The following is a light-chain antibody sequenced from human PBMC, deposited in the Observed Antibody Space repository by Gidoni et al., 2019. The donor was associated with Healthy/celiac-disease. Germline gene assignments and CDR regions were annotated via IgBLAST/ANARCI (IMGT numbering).Light chain of an antibody. CDR1: QSVSSY. J-gene: IGKJ2*01. V-gene: IGKV3-11*01. CDR3: QQRSNGPYT. CDR2: DAS. Sequence: DIVLPQSPATLSLSPGERATLSCRASQSVSSYLAWYQQNPGQAPRLLIYDASNRATGIPARFSGSGSGTDFTLTISSLEPEDFAVYYCQQRSNGPYTFGQGTKLEIK.